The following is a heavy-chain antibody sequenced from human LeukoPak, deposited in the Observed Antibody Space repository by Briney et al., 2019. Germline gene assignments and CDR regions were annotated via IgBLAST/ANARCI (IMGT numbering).Heavy chain of an antibody. J-gene: IGHJ4*02. D-gene: IGHD2-15*01. CDR2: ISSSGST. Sequence: PSETLSLTCSVSGDSITYFYWSWIRQAAGKGLEWIGRISSSGSTDYNASLKSRVTMSVDTSKNQLSLKVISVTAADTAVYYCARGNVTQWGQGTLVTVSS. CDR1: GDSITYFY. V-gene: IGHV4-4*07. CDR3: ARGNVTQ.